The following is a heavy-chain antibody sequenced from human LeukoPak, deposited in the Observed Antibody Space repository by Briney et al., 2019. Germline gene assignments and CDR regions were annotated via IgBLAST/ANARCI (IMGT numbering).Heavy chain of an antibody. J-gene: IGHJ3*02. D-gene: IGHD3-3*01. Sequence: PSGTLSLTCAASGGSISSGGYYWSWIRQPPGKGLEWIGYIYHSGSTYYNPSLKSRVTISVDRSKNQFSLKLSSVTAADTAVYYCARELNYDFWSGYYPPDAFDIWGQGTMVTVSS. CDR1: GGSISSGGYY. CDR2: IYHSGST. V-gene: IGHV4-30-2*01. CDR3: ARELNYDFWSGYYPPDAFDI.